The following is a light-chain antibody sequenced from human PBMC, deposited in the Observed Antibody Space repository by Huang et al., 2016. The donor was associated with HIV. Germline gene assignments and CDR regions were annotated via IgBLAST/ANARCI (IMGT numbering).Light chain of an antibody. J-gene: IGKJ1*01. CDR2: DAS. CDR1: QSVGSY. Sequence: DIVLTQSPATLSLSPGERATLSCRAGQSVGSYLAWYQQTPGQAPRLLVSDASHRATGIPARFIGSGSGTDFTLTISILEPEDFAVYYCHQHSSWPGTFGQGTRVEIK. V-gene: IGKV3-11*01. CDR3: HQHSSWPGT.